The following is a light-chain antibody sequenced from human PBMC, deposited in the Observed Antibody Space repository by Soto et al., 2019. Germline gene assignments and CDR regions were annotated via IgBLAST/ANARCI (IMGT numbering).Light chain of an antibody. CDR1: QSVSSY. Sequence: IVTKKSPSTLLVYAGGTATLSCRSSQSVSSYLAWYQQKPGQAPRLLISDASNRATGIPARFSGSGSGTDFTLTISSLEPEDFAVYYCQQRSNWPPLTLGRGTRLEIK. J-gene: IGKJ5*01. V-gene: IGKV3-11*01. CDR2: DAS. CDR3: QQRSNWPPLT.